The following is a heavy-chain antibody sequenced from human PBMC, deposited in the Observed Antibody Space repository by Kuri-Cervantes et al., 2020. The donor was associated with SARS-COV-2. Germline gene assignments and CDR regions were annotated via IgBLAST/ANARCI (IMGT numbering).Heavy chain of an antibody. CDR2: ISKGSDTI. Sequence: GGSLRLSCAASGFTFNTYSMDWVRQAPGKGLEWLAYISKGSDTIYYADSVRGRFAISRDNSKNTLYLQMNSLRAEDTAVYYCARGGYYYMDVWGKGTTVTVSS. CDR3: ARGGYYYMDV. CDR1: GFTFNTYS. V-gene: IGHV3-48*01. J-gene: IGHJ6*03.